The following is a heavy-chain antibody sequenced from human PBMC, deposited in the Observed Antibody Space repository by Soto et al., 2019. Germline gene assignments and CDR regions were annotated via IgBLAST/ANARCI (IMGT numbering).Heavy chain of an antibody. Sequence: QLQLQESGPRLVKPSETLSLTCSVSGGSISSSSYSWGWIRQPPGKGLEWIGTIYYSGSTHYNPSLEGRVAISADTPNNPSSLRLPSVNAADTAVYYCGRQPGHCGSTTCFGYYSVDVWGQGTTVTVS. CDR3: GRQPGHCGSTTCFGYYSVDV. CDR2: IYYSGST. CDR1: GGSISSSSYS. D-gene: IGHD2-2*01. V-gene: IGHV4-39*01. J-gene: IGHJ6*02.